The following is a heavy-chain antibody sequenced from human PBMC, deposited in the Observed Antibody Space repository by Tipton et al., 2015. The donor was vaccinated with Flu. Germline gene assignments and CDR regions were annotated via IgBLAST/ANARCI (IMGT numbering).Heavy chain of an antibody. J-gene: IGHJ6*03. V-gene: IGHV1-69*06. CDR1: GGTFSSYA. Sequence: QLVQSGAEVKKPGSSVKVSCKASGGTFSSYAISWVRQAPGQGLEWMGGIIPIFGTANYAQKFQGRVTITADKSTSTAYMELSSLRSEDTAVYYCARDLATYCGGDCYYYYMDVWGKGTTVTVSS. CDR3: ARDLATYCGGDCYYYYMDV. CDR2: IIPIFGTA. D-gene: IGHD2-21*01.